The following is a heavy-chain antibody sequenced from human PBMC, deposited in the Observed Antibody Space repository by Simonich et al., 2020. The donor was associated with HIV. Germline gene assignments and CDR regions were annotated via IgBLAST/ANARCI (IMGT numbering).Heavy chain of an antibody. CDR3: SRDGGDYNLWSGYPDAFDI. Sequence: EVQLVESGGGLVQPGRSLRLSCTASGFTFGHYAMSWVRQAPGKGLDWVGFIRSKAYGGTTEYAASVKGRFTISRDDAKSIAYLQINSLKTEYTAVYYCSRDGGDYNLWSGYPDAFDIWGQGTMVTVSS. V-gene: IGHV3-49*04. D-gene: IGHD3-3*01. J-gene: IGHJ3*02. CDR1: GFTFGHYA. CDR2: IRSKAYGGTT.